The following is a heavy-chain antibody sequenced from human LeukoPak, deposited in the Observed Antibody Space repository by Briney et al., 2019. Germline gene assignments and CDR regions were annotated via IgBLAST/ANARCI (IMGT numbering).Heavy chain of an antibody. V-gene: IGHV3-23*01. D-gene: IGHD5-12*01. CDR3: ATLMRGPTGYSGYGGEDY. CDR1: GFTFSNYA. CDR2: ITGSGGST. Sequence: GGSLRFSRAASGFTFSNYAMTWVRQARGKGLQWVSAITGSGGSTSYADSVKGRFAISRDNSKNTLYLQMNSLRAEDTAVYYCATLMRGPTGYSGYGGEDYWGQGTLVTVSS. J-gene: IGHJ4*02.